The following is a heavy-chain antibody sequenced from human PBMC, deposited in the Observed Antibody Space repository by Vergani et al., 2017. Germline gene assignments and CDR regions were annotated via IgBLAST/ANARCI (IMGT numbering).Heavy chain of an antibody. Sequence: EVQLLESGGGLVQPGGSLRVSCAASGITFKSYAMSWVRQAPGKGLEWVSAISASGSSTHYADSLKGRFTISRDNSKNILYLQMNSLRAEDTAVYHCAKFPPQHTYGPNYYYYYMDVWGKGTTVTVSS. J-gene: IGHJ6*03. CDR2: ISASGSST. V-gene: IGHV3-23*01. CDR3: AKFPPQHTYGPNYYYYYMDV. D-gene: IGHD5-18*01. CDR1: GITFKSYA.